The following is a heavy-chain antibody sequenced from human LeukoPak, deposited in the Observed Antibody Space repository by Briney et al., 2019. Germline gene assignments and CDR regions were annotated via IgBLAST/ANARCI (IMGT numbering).Heavy chain of an antibody. Sequence: SVKVSCKASGGTFSSYAISWVRQAPGQGLERMGGIIPIFGTANYAQKFQGRVTITADESTSTAYMELSSLRSEDTAVYYCARGSYGYCSSTSCYDAFDIWGQGTMVTVSS. J-gene: IGHJ3*02. V-gene: IGHV1-69*01. D-gene: IGHD2-2*01. CDR3: ARGSYGYCSSTSCYDAFDI. CDR2: IIPIFGTA. CDR1: GGTFSSYA.